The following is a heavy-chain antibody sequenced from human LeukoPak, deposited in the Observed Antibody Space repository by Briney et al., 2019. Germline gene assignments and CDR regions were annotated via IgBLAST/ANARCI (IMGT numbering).Heavy chain of an antibody. CDR2: INSKSRYI. D-gene: IGHD6-6*01. Sequence: GGSLRLSCAASGFTFSNAYMNWVRQAPGKGLEWVSSINSKSRYIYYADSLKGRFTISRDNGKNSVYLQMNSLRAEDTAVYFCARADSSSSRLDCWGQGTLVTVSS. V-gene: IGHV3-21*01. CDR3: ARADSSSSRLDC. CDR1: GFTFSNAY. J-gene: IGHJ4*02.